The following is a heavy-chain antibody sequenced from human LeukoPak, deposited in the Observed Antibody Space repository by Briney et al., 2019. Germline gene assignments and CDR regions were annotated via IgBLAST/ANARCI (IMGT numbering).Heavy chain of an antibody. V-gene: IGHV4-30-2*01. D-gene: IGHD3-10*01. CDR2: IYHSGST. Sequence: SETLSLTCTVSGGSIGSGGYYWRWIRQPPGKGLEWIGYIYHSGSTYYNPSLKSRVTISVDRSKNQFSLKLSSVTAADTAVYYCARAGGSGSARYNWFDPWGQGTLVTVSS. CDR3: ARAGGSGSARYNWFDP. J-gene: IGHJ5*02. CDR1: GGSIGSGGYY.